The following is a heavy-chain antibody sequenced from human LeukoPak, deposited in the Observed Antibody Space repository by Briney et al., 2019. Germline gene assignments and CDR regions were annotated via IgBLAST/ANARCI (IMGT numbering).Heavy chain of an antibody. CDR1: GYTFTGYY. J-gene: IGHJ4*02. V-gene: IGHV1-2*02. CDR3: ARRFWSGYSDY. Sequence: ASVKVSCKASGYTFTGYYMHWVRQAPGQGLEWMGWINPNSCGTNYAQKFQGRVTMTRDTSISTAYMELSRLRSDDTAVYYCARRFWSGYSDYWGQGTLVTVSS. D-gene: IGHD3-3*01. CDR2: INPNSCGT.